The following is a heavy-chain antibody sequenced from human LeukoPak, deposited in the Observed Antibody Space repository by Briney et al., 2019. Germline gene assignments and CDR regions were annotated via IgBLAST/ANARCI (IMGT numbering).Heavy chain of an antibody. CDR2: IYYSGST. D-gene: IGHD1-1*01. Sequence: SETLSLTCTVSGGSISSGGYYWSWIRQHPGTGLEGIGYIYYSGSTYYNPSLKNRVTISVDTSKNQFSLKLSSVTAADTAVYYCARRISNNWIFDYWGQGTLVTVSS. CDR1: GGSISSGGYY. CDR3: ARRISNNWIFDY. V-gene: IGHV4-31*03. J-gene: IGHJ4*02.